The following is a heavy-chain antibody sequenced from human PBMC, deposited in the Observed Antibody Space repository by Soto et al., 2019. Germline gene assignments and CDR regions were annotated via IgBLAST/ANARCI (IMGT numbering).Heavy chain of an antibody. CDR1: GYTFTTYG. CDR2: TSGHNGNA. D-gene: IGHD6-13*01. V-gene: IGHV1-18*01. CDR3: ARVSIALEYSTTPFDY. Sequence: HVQLVQSGAEVRKPGDSVKVSCKASGYTFTTYGITWVRQAPGQGLEWLGWTSGHNGNAEYAQKAQGRVTMTTDTSTSTAYMGLRSLRSDDTAVYYCARVSIALEYSTTPFDYWGQGTLVTVSS. J-gene: IGHJ4*02.